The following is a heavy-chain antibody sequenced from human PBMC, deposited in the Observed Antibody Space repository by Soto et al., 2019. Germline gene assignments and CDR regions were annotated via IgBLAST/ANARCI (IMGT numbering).Heavy chain of an antibody. Sequence: PSETLSLTCAVYGGSFSGYHWTWIRQPPGRGLDWIGEITHRGSPNYNPSLKSRVTISVDTSKNQFSLNLRSVTAADTAVYYGARIPGSDYSAPHDFCGQGSLVTVSS. CDR3: ARIPGSDYSAPHDF. CDR1: GGSFSGYH. J-gene: IGHJ4*02. CDR2: ITHRGSP. V-gene: IGHV4-34*01. D-gene: IGHD4-17*01.